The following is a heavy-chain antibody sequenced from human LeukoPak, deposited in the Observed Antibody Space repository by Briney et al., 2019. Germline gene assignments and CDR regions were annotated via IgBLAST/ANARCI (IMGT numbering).Heavy chain of an antibody. J-gene: IGHJ4*02. CDR1: GFTFSSYD. V-gene: IGHV3-23*01. D-gene: IGHD6-19*01. CDR3: AKTGGWYFDY. CDR2: ISGSGGST. Sequence: GGSLRLSCAASGFTFSSYDMRWVRQAPGEGLEWVSGISGSGGSTYYADSVKGRFTISRDNSKNTLYLQMNNLRAEDTAVYYCAKTGGWYFDYWGQGTLVTVSS.